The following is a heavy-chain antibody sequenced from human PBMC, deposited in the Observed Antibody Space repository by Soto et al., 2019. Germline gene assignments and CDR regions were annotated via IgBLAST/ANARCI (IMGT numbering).Heavy chain of an antibody. D-gene: IGHD2-21*02. V-gene: IGHV4-4*02. CDR1: GGSISSSNW. Sequence: QAQLQESGPGLVKPSGTLSLTCAVSGGSISSSNWWSWVRQPPGKGLEWIGEIYHSGSTNYNPSLKSRVTTSVDKSKNQFSLTLSSVTAADTAVYYCARGCGGDCYSGDYYGMDVWGQGTTVTVSS. J-gene: IGHJ6*02. CDR2: IYHSGST. CDR3: ARGCGGDCYSGDYYGMDV.